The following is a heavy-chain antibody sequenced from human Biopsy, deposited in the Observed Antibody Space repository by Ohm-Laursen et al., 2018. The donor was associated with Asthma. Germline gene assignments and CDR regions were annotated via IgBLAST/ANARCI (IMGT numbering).Heavy chain of an antibody. J-gene: IGHJ4*02. CDR3: ARDYDGDYVQRHLPIAY. Sequence: PSVTVSCKSPGGTFSTFGISWVRQAPGQGLEWMGRIIPFYGTATYAQNFQGRLPLTADESTSTAYMELSSLRSEDTAVYFCARDYDGDYVQRHLPIAYWGQGTLVTVSS. CDR1: GGTFSTFG. D-gene: IGHD4-17*01. CDR2: IIPFYGTA. V-gene: IGHV1-69*15.